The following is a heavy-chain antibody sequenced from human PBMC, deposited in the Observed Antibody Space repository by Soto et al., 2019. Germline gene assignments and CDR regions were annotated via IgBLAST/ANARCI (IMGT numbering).Heavy chain of an antibody. CDR1: GATFSSYA. Sequence: SVEVSCKASGATFSSYAISWVRQAPGQGLEWMGGFIPIFGTANYAQKFQGRVTITADESTSTAYMELSSLRSEDTSVYYCARDSPDTAMVPGYYYGRGVRRQVTTVAVSS. CDR3: ARDSPDTAMVPGYYYGRGV. V-gene: IGHV1-69*13. D-gene: IGHD5-18*01. CDR2: FIPIFGTA. J-gene: IGHJ6*02.